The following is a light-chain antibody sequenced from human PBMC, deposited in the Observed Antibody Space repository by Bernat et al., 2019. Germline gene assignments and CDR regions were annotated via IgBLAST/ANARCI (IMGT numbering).Light chain of an antibody. V-gene: IGLV2-11*01. J-gene: IGLJ1*01. CDR3: CSYAGRYNSYV. CDR1: SSDVGGYNY. Sequence: QSALTQPRSVSGSPGQSVTISCTGTSSDVGGYNYVSWYQQHPGKAPKLMIYDVSKGPSGVPDRFSGSKSGNTASLTISGLQAEDEADYYCCSYAGRYNSYVCGTGTKVTVL. CDR2: DVS.